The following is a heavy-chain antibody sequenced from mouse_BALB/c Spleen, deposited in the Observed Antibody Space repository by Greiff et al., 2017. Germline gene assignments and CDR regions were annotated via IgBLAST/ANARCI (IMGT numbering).Heavy chain of an antibody. CDR3: TRPYTGWYFDV. Sequence: VQLKQSGTVLARPGASVKMSCKASGYTFTSYWMHWVKQRPGQGLEWIGAIYPGNSDTSYNQKFKGKAKLTAVTSTSTAYMELSSLTNEDSAVYYCTRPYTGWYFDVWGAGTTVTVSS. CDR1: GYTFTSYW. CDR2: IYPGNSDT. D-gene: IGHD2-10*01. J-gene: IGHJ1*01. V-gene: IGHV1-5*01.